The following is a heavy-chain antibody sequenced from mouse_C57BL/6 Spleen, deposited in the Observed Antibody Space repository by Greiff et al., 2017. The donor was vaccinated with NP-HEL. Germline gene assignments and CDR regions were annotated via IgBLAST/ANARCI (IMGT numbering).Heavy chain of an antibody. CDR1: GYSITSDY. CDR3: ARYLGGYAMDY. V-gene: IGHV3-8*01. D-gene: IGHD4-1*01. J-gene: IGHJ4*01. Sequence: EVKLMESGPGLAKPSQTLSLPCSVTGYSITSDYWNWLRKFPGNKLEYMGYISYSGSTYYNPSLKSRISITRDTSKNQDYLQLNSVTTEDTATYYCARYLGGYAMDYWGQGTSVTVSS. CDR2: ISYSGST.